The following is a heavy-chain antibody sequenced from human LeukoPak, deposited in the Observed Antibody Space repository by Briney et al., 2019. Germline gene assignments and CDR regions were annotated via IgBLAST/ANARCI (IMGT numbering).Heavy chain of an antibody. CDR1: GYTFTSYG. CDR3: ARSSLVVVAADMDV. Sequence: ASVKVSCKASGYTFTSYGINWVRQATGQGLEWMGWMNPNSGNTGYAQKFQGRVTMTRNTSISTAYMELSSLRSEDTAVYYCARSSLVVVAADMDVWGKGTTVTISS. CDR2: MNPNSGNT. V-gene: IGHV1-8*02. J-gene: IGHJ6*03. D-gene: IGHD2-15*01.